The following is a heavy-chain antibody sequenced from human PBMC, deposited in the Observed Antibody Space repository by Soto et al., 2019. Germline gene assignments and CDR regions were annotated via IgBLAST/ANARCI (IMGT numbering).Heavy chain of an antibody. D-gene: IGHD2-2*02. CDR1: GYTLTELS. CDR2: FDPEDGET. Sequence: GASVKVSCKVSGYTLTELSMHWVRQAPGKGLEWMGGFDPEDGETIYAQKFQGRVTMTEDTSTDTAYMELSSLRSEDTAVYYCATLAPVVPAAIESDVWGKGTTVTVSS. CDR3: ATLAPVVPAAIESDV. V-gene: IGHV1-24*01. J-gene: IGHJ6*04.